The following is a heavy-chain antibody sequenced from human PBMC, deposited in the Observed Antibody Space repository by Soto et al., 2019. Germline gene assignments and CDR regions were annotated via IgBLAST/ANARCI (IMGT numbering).Heavy chain of an antibody. D-gene: IGHD2-15*01. J-gene: IGHJ6*02. CDR1: GGTFSSYA. Sequence: ASVKVSCKASGGTFSSYAISWVRQAPGQGLEWMGGIIPIFGTANYAQKFQGRVTITADESTSTAYMELSSLRSEDTAVYYCASAGGVVVVAAQSEHYYYGMDVWGQGTTVTVSS. CDR2: IIPIFGTA. CDR3: ASAGGVVVVAAQSEHYYYGMDV. V-gene: IGHV1-69*13.